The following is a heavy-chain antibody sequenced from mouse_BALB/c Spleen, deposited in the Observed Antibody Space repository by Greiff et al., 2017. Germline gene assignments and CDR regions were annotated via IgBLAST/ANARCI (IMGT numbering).Heavy chain of an antibody. CDR3: ARAITTDYAMDY. D-gene: IGHD2-4*01. CDR1: GYTFTDYN. V-gene: IGHV1S29*02. CDR2: IYPYNGGT. Sequence: EVKLQQSGPELVKPGASVKISCKASGYTFTDYNMHWVKQSHGKSLEWIGYIYPYNGGTGYNQKFKSKATLTVDNSSSTAYMELRSLTSEDSAVYYCARAITTDYAMDYWGQGTSVTVSS. J-gene: IGHJ4*01.